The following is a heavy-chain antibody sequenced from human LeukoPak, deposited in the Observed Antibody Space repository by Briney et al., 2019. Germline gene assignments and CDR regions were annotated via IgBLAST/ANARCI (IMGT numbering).Heavy chain of an antibody. CDR3: AGPRGYSYGLVY. Sequence: PGGSLRLSCAASGFTVSSNYMSWVRQAPGKGLEWLSVIYSGGSTYYADSMKGRFTISRDNSKNTLYLQMNSLRAEDTAVYYCAGPRGYSYGLVYWGQGTLVTVSS. CDR1: GFTVSSNY. CDR2: IYSGGST. V-gene: IGHV3-53*01. J-gene: IGHJ4*02. D-gene: IGHD5-18*01.